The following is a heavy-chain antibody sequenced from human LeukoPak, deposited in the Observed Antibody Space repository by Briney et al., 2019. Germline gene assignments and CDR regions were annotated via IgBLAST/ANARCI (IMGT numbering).Heavy chain of an antibody. CDR3: AREGVRAARDY. CDR2: IKQDETEK. V-gene: IGHV3-7*01. J-gene: IGHJ4*02. CDR1: GFTFSSYW. D-gene: IGHD6-6*01. Sequence: PGGSLRLSCAASGFTFSSYWMSWVRQAPGKGLEWVANIKQDETEKNYVDSVKGRFTISRDNAKNSLYLQMSSLRAEDTAVYYCAREGVRAARDYWGQGTLVTVSS.